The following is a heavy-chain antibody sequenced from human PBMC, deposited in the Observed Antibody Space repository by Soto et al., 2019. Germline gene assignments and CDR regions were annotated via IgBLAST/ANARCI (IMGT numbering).Heavy chain of an antibody. CDR3: AAGVRSTRDYDDY. J-gene: IGHJ4*02. V-gene: IGHV1-69*08. Sequence: GASVKVSCKASGGGNLRDYRTTWVRRAPGQGLEWIGWIIPKRGSANYAQKFQGRVTITRDMSTNTAYMELSSLRSDDTAVYYCAAGVRSTRDYDDYWGQETLVTVSS. CDR1: GGGNLRDYR. D-gene: IGHD3-22*01. CDR2: IIPKRGSA.